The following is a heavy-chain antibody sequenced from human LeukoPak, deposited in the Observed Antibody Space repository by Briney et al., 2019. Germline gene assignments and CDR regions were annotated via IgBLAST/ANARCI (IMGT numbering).Heavy chain of an antibody. Sequence: SVKVSCKASGGTFSSYTISWVRQAPGQGLEWMGGIIPIFGTANYAQKFQGRVTITTDESTSTAYMELNSLRSEDTAVYYCATQTTVTTTFAFDIWGQGTMVTVSS. CDR1: GGTFSSYT. CDR2: IIPIFGTA. D-gene: IGHD4-17*01. V-gene: IGHV1-69*05. J-gene: IGHJ3*02. CDR3: ATQTTVTTTFAFDI.